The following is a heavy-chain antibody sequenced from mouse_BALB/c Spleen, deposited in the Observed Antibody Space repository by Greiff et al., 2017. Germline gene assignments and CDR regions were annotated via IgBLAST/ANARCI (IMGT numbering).Heavy chain of an antibody. J-gene: IGHJ4*01. V-gene: IGHV3-2*02. CDR3: ARYWEDYAMDY. D-gene: IGHD4-1*01. Sequence: VQLKESGPGLVKPSQSLSLTCTVTGYSITSDYAWNWIRQFPGNKLEWMGYISYSGSTSYNPSLKSRISITRDTSKNQFFLQLNSVTTEDTATYYCARYWEDYAMDYWGQGTSVTVSS. CDR1: GYSITSDYA. CDR2: ISYSGST.